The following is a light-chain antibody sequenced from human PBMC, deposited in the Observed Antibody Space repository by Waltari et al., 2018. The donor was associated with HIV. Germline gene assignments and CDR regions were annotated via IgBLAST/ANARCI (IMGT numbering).Light chain of an antibody. CDR3: ATWDSSLRAGV. V-gene: IGLV1-51*02. J-gene: IGLJ2*01. Sequence: QSVLPHPPPVSAATGQQVPISCSGSSCHIAYNLFSWYQQLPGTAPKLLIFENNKRPSGIPDRFSGSKSGTSATLGITGLQTGDEAEYYCATWDSSLRAGVFGGGTKLTVL. CDR2: ENN. CDR1: SCHIAYNL.